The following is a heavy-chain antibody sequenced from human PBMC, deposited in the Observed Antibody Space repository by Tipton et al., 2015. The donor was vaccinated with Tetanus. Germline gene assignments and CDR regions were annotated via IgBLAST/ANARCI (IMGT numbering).Heavy chain of an antibody. D-gene: IGHD3-3*01. J-gene: IGHJ2*01. CDR1: GYNFSHYS. CDR3: ARQRSAVLSGGYHWYFDL. Sequence: QLVQSGADAKKPGESLKVSCQVSGYNFSHYSIGWVRQMPGKGLEWVGIIDPRDSAARFGPSFQGQVIISADKSISTTFLQWGSLTASDTAIYYCARQRSAVLSGGYHWYFDLWGRGTMVTVSS. CDR2: IDPRDSAA. V-gene: IGHV5-51*01.